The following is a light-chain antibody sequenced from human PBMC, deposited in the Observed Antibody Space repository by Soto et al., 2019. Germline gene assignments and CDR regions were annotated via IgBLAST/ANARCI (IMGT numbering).Light chain of an antibody. CDR3: HQSSSTPLT. CDR1: QSVFNH. V-gene: IGKV1-39*01. Sequence: DVQMTQSPSSLSASVGDSVTITCRASQSVFNHLSWFQQSPGKGPKLLIYDASSLHTGVPSRFSGRGYGTDFTLTISTVQPEDSGIYYCHQSSSTPLTFGGGTRVELK. J-gene: IGKJ4*01. CDR2: DAS.